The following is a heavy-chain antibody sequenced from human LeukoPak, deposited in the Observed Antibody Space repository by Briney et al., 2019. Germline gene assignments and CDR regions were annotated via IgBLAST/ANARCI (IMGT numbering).Heavy chain of an antibody. V-gene: IGHV3-7*03. J-gene: IGHJ4*02. Sequence: GGSLRLPCAASGFTFSSYWMSWVRQAPGKGLEWVANIKQDGSEKYYVDPVKGRFTISRDNAKNSLYLQMNSLRAEDTAVYYCARSLLYYGDFPGFFDYWGQGTLVTVSS. D-gene: IGHD4-17*01. CDR2: IKQDGSEK. CDR1: GFTFSSYW. CDR3: ARSLLYYGDFPGFFDY.